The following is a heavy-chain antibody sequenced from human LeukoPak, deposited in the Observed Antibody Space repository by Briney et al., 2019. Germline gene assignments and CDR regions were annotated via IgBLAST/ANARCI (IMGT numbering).Heavy chain of an antibody. CDR2: IYPGDSDT. D-gene: IGHD4-23*01. Sequence: GESLKISCKGSGYSFTSYWIGWVRQMPGKGLEWMGIIYPGDSDTRYSPSFQGQVTSSADKSISTAYLQWSSLKASDPAMYYCARGRTTVVTPDAFDIWGQGTMVTVSS. CDR3: ARGRTTVVTPDAFDI. V-gene: IGHV5-51*01. CDR1: GYSFTSYW. J-gene: IGHJ3*02.